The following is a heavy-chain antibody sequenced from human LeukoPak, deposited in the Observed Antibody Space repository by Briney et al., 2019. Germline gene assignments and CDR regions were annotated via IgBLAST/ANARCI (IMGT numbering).Heavy chain of an antibody. J-gene: IGHJ4*02. V-gene: IGHV3-21*01. CDR1: GFTFSSYS. D-gene: IGHD5-18*01. Sequence: GGSLRLSCAVSGFTFSSYSMNWVRQAPGKGLEWVSSISSSSSYIYYADSVKGRFTISRDNAKNSLYLQMNSLRAEDTAVYYCAKDPRDHSYGWNWRYFDYWGQGTLVTVSA. CDR3: AKDPRDHSYGWNWRYFDY. CDR2: ISSSSSYI.